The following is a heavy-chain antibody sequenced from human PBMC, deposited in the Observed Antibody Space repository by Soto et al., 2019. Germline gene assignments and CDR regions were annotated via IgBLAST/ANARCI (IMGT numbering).Heavy chain of an antibody. CDR3: AKSRDGYNFYFYYGMDV. CDR2: ILYDGGKN. CDR1: GPTFSAYG. V-gene: IGHV3-30*18. D-gene: IGHD5-12*01. J-gene: IGHJ6*02. Sequence: LRLSCAGSGPTFSAYGMHWVRQAPGKGLEWVAHILYDGGKNYYADSVKGRFTISRDNSKNTLYLQMNSLTAEDTAVYFCAKSRDGYNFYFYYGMDVWGQGTAVTVSS.